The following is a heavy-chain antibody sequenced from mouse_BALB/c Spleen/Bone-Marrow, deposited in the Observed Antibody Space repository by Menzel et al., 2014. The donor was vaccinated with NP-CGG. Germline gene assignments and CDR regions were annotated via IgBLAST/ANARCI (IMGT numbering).Heavy chain of an antibody. Sequence: EVQLQQSGPELVKPGASVKISCKTSGYTFTDYTMLWVRQSHGKSLEWIGSINPNNGGSSCNQKFKAKATLTIDKSSSTPYMELRSLTSEDSAVYYCARAVHFDYWGQGTTLTVSS. J-gene: IGHJ2*01. V-gene: IGHV1-22*01. CDR2: INPNNGGS. CDR1: GYTFTDYT. CDR3: ARAVHFDY.